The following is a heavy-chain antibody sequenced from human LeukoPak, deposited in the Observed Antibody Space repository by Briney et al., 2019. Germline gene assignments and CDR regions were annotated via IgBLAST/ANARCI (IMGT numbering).Heavy chain of an antibody. CDR1: GFIFSNAW. CDR3: TTYSGSYFLDY. CDR2: IKSKTDGGTT. Sequence: PGGSLRFSCAASGFIFSNAWMSWVRQAPGKGLEWVGRIKSKTDGGTTDYAAPVKGRFTISRDDSKNTLYLQMNSLKTEDTAVYYCTTYSGSYFLDYWGQGTLVTVSS. J-gene: IGHJ4*02. D-gene: IGHD1-26*01. V-gene: IGHV3-15*01.